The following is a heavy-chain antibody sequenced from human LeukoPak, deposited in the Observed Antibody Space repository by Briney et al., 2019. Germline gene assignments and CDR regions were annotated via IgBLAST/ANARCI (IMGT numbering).Heavy chain of an antibody. V-gene: IGHV4-59*01. Sequence: SETLSLTCTVSGGSISSYYWSWIRQPPGKGLEWIGYIYYSGSTNYNPSLKSRVTISVDTSKNQSSLKLSSVTAADTAVYYCARAEWLEDAFDIWGQGTMVTVSS. CDR3: ARAEWLEDAFDI. CDR1: GGSISSYY. CDR2: IYYSGST. D-gene: IGHD6-19*01. J-gene: IGHJ3*02.